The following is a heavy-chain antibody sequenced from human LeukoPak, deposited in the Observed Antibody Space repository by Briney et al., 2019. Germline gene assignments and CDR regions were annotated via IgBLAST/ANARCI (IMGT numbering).Heavy chain of an antibody. CDR3: ARDSCSSTSCRRKFDN. CDR2: IYYSGST. CDR1: GGSITSSNYF. Sequence: PSETLSLTCTVSGGSITSSNYFWGWIRQSPGKGLEWIGSIYYSGSTYYNPSLKSRVTISVETSKIQFSLKLSSVTAADSAAYYCARDSCSSTSCRRKFDNWGQGTLVTVSS. V-gene: IGHV4-39*07. D-gene: IGHD2-2*01. J-gene: IGHJ4*02.